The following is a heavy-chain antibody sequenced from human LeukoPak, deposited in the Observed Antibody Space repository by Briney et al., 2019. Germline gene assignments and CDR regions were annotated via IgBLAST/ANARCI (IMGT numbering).Heavy chain of an antibody. D-gene: IGHD3-22*01. CDR2: IYYRGST. Sequence: SETLSLTCTVSGGSISSDYWSWIRQPPGKGRGWVGYIYYRGSTNYNPSLKSRVTISVDTSKNQFSLKLSSVTAADTAVYYCARLSGYSSGHYYSDYWGQGTLVTVSS. CDR3: ARLSGYSSGHYYSDY. J-gene: IGHJ4*02. V-gene: IGHV4-59*01. CDR1: GGSISSDY.